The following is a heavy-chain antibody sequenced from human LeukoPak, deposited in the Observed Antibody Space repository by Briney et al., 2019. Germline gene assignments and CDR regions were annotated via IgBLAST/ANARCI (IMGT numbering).Heavy chain of an antibody. V-gene: IGHV4-61*02. CDR1: GGSISSGSYY. Sequence: SETLSLTCTVSGGSISSGSYYWSWIRQPAGKGLEWIGRIYTSGTTNYNPSLKSRVTISVDTSKNQFSLKLSSVTAADTAVYYCARNPRWYYDSSGYYQKDYYYYYMDVWGKGTTVTVSS. J-gene: IGHJ6*03. D-gene: IGHD3-22*01. CDR2: IYTSGTT. CDR3: ARNPRWYYDSSGYYQKDYYYYYMDV.